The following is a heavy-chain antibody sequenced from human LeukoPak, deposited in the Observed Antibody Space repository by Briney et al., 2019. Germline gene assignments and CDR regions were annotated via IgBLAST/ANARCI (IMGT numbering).Heavy chain of an antibody. D-gene: IGHD3-22*01. Sequence: PGGSLRLSCAASGFTFSSYGMHWVRQAPGKGQEWVAFIRYDGSNKYYADSVKGRFTISRDNSKNTLYLQTNSLRAEDTAVYYCANQLTYYYDSSGYYDADTFDIWGQGTMVTVSS. CDR1: GFTFSSYG. V-gene: IGHV3-30*02. CDR3: ANQLTYYYDSSGYYDADTFDI. CDR2: IRYDGSNK. J-gene: IGHJ3*02.